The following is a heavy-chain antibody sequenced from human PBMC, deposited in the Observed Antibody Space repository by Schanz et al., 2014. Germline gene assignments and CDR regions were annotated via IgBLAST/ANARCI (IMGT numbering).Heavy chain of an antibody. Sequence: QVQLVQSGGGVVQPGGSLRLSCAASGFTFTSYSMHWVRQAPGRGLEWVAFIRHDGSSKYYADSVRGRFTISRDDSKNTLYLQMNSLRPEDTAVYYCAKEDRNHNSDYVYWGQGTLVTVSS. J-gene: IGHJ4*02. CDR2: IRHDGSSK. D-gene: IGHD3-22*01. CDR3: AKEDRNHNSDYVY. CDR1: GFTFTSYS. V-gene: IGHV3-30*02.